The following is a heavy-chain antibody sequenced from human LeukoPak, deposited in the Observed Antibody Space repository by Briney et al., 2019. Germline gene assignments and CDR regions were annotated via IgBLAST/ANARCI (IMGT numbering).Heavy chain of an antibody. Sequence: SQTLSLTCAISGDSVSSDSAAWNWIRQSPSRGLEGMGRTFYRSKWFNDFATPFKSRITITPDTSKNQVSLLLNSVTPEDTAVYYCARDEAGAHYYYYYMDVWGKGTTVTISS. CDR1: GDSVSSDSAA. D-gene: IGHD6-19*01. V-gene: IGHV6-1*01. CDR2: TFYRSKWFN. J-gene: IGHJ6*03. CDR3: ARDEAGAHYYYYYMDV.